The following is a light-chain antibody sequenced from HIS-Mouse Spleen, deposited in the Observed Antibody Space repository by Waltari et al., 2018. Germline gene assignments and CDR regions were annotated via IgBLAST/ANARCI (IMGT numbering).Light chain of an antibody. CDR3: YSTDSSGNHRV. CDR1: ACLKKY. V-gene: IGLV3-10*01. CDR2: EDS. Sequence: SYELTQPPSVSVSPRQTARITCSGDACLKKYTYWYQQKSGQAPVLVIYEDSKRPSGIPERFSGSSSGTMATLTISGAQVEDEADYYCYSTDSSGNHRVFGGGTKLTVL. J-gene: IGLJ2*01.